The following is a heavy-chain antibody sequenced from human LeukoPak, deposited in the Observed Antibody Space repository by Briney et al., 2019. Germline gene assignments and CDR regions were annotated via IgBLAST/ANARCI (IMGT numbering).Heavy chain of an antibody. CDR2: IYYSGST. V-gene: IGHV4-59*01. J-gene: IGHJ5*02. D-gene: IGHD3-9*01. CDR3: ARVPPPVLRYFDWPYRGTWFDP. Sequence: SETLSLTCTVSGGSISSYYWSWIRQPPGKGLEWIGYIYYSGSTNYNPSLKSRVTISVDTSKNQFSLKLRSVTAADTAVYYCARVPPPVLRYFDWPYRGTWFDPWGQGTLVTVSS. CDR1: GGSISSYY.